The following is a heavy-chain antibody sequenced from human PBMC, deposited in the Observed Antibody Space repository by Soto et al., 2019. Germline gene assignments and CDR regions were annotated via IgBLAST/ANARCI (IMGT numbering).Heavy chain of an antibody. J-gene: IGHJ4*02. CDR1: GYRFTGYY. CDR2: VKPNNGDP. D-gene: IGHD3-22*01. Sequence: QVQLVQSGAEVRKPGASVKVSCRASGYRFTGYYIHWVRQAPGQGLEWMGWVKPNNGDPEDAQKFRGRATLSGDTAISKAYLELYRLSSDDTAGYYLAIRLIKSSGRGVILDFRGLGTMVTVSS. CDR3: AIRLIKSSGRGVILDF. V-gene: IGHV1-2*02.